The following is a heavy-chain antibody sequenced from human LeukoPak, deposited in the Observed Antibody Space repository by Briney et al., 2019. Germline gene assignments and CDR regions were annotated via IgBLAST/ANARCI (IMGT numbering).Heavy chain of an antibody. J-gene: IGHJ4*02. Sequence: SETLSLTCTVSGGSTSSYYWSWLRQPAGKGLEWIGRIYTSGSTNYNPSLKSRVTMLVDTSKNQFSLKLSSVTAADTAVYYCARDGYYYDSSGPGYFDYWGQGTLVTVSS. D-gene: IGHD3-22*01. CDR1: GGSTSSYY. V-gene: IGHV4-4*07. CDR2: IYTSGST. CDR3: ARDGYYYDSSGPGYFDY.